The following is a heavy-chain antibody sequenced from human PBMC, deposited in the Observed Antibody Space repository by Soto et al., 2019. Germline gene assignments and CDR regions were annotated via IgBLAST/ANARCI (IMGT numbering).Heavy chain of an antibody. J-gene: IGHJ3*02. CDR3: ASGDRGGAEDAFDI. D-gene: IGHD3-10*01. CDR1: GYTFTSYG. V-gene: IGHV1-18*04. Sequence: QVQLVQSGAEVKKPGASVKVSCKASGYTFTSYGISWVRQAPGHGLERMGWISASNGNTNYAQKLQARVTMTTDTSTSAAYMELRGLRSDDTAVYYCASGDRGGAEDAFDIWGQGTRVTVSS. CDR2: ISASNGNT.